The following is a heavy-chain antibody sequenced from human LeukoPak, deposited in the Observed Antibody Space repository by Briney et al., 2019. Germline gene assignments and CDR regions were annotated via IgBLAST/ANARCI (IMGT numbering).Heavy chain of an antibody. CDR3: AREIPCSSSSCLDY. J-gene: IGHJ4*02. CDR2: INPHSGGT. Sequence: GASVKVSFKASGYTFTAYYMHWVRQAPGQGLEWMGWINPHSGGTNFAQKFQGRVTMTRDTSITTAHMELSRLTSDDTAMYYSAREIPCSSSSCLDYWGQGTLVTVSS. CDR1: GYTFTAYY. V-gene: IGHV1-2*02. D-gene: IGHD2-2*01.